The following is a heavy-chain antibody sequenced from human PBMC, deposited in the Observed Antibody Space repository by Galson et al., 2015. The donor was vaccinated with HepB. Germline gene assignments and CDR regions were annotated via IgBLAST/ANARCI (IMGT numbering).Heavy chain of an antibody. Sequence: SVKVSCKASGGTFSSYTISWVRQAPGQGLEWMGRIIPILGIANYAQKFQGRVTITADKSTSTAYMELSSLRSEDTAVYYCASRYSYGDFDYWGQGTLVTVSS. CDR1: GGTFSSYT. CDR3: ASRYSYGDFDY. D-gene: IGHD5-18*01. J-gene: IGHJ4*02. CDR2: IIPILGIA. V-gene: IGHV1-69*02.